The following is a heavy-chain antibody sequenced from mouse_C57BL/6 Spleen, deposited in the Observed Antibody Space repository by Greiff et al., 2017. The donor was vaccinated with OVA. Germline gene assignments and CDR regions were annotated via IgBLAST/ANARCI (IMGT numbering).Heavy chain of an antibody. D-gene: IGHD2-3*01. CDR2: IRSKSNNYAT. CDR1: GFSFNTYA. V-gene: IGHV10-1*01. CDR3: VGHGDGYYVHYAMDY. J-gene: IGHJ4*01. Sequence: EVQLVESGGGLVQPKGSLKLSCAASGFSFNTYAMNWVRQAPGKGLEWVARIRSKSNNYATYYADSVKDRFTISRDDSESMLYLQMNNLKTEDTAMYYCVGHGDGYYVHYAMDYWGQGTSVTVSS.